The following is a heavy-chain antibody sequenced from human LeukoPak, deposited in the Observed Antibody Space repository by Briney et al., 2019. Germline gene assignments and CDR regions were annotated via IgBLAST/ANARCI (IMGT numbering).Heavy chain of an antibody. CDR1: SGSFSGFS. Sequence: SETLSLTCAVYSGSFSGFSWNWIRQPPGKGLEWIGEINHSGNTNYNPSLKSRLTISADTSKNQFSLTLSSVTAADTAFYYCARVPGRPADVFDHWGQGTLVTVSS. D-gene: IGHD2-2*01. J-gene: IGHJ4*02. CDR3: ARVPGRPADVFDH. V-gene: IGHV4-34*01. CDR2: INHSGNT.